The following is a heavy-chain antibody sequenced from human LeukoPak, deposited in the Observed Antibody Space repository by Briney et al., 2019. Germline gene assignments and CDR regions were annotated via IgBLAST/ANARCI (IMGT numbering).Heavy chain of an antibody. D-gene: IGHD3-9*01. CDR3: ARVGILTGYYYYYGMDV. V-gene: IGHV1-18*01. J-gene: IGHJ6*02. CDR2: ISAYNGNT. CDR1: GYTFTSYG. Sequence: ASVKVSCKASGYTFTSYGISWVRQAPGQGLEWMGWISAYNGNTNYAQKFQGRVTMTTDTSTSTAYMELRSLRSDDTAVYYCARVGILTGYYYYYGMDVWGQGTTVTVSS.